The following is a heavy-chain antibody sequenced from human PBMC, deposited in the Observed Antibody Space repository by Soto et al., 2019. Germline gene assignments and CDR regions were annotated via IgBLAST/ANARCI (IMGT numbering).Heavy chain of an antibody. CDR2: IIPIFGTA. D-gene: IGHD1-1*01. Sequence: QVQLVQSGAEVKKPGSSVKVSCKASGGTFSSYAISWVRQAPGQGREWMGGIIPIFGTANYAHKFQGRVTIAADESTSTGYMGLGSLRSEDTAVYYCARAEGDRYNLAYDYWGQGTLVTVSS. CDR1: GGTFSSYA. J-gene: IGHJ4*02. CDR3: ARAEGDRYNLAYDY. V-gene: IGHV1-69*01.